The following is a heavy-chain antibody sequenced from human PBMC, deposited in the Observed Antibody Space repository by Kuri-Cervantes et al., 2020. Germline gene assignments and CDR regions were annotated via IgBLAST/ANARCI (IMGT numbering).Heavy chain of an antibody. CDR2: IYTSGST. CDR3: ARQLHPSGVMDV. V-gene: IGHV4-4*07. D-gene: IGHD7-27*01. CDR1: GGSISSYY. J-gene: IGHJ6*02. Sequence: GSLRLSCTVSGGSISSYYWSWIRQPAGKGLEWIGRIYTSGSTNYNPSLKSRVTMSVDTSKSQFSLKLSSVTAADTAVYYCARQLHPSGVMDVWGQGTTVTVSS.